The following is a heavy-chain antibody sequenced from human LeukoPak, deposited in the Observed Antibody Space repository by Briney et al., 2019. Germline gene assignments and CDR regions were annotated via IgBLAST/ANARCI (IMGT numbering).Heavy chain of an antibody. CDR1: GGSISSSSYF. J-gene: IGHJ5*02. Sequence: SETLSLTCTVSGGSISSSSYFWGWIRQPPGKGLEWLGSIYYSGSTYYNPSLKSRVTISVDTSKNQFSLKLSSVTAAETAVYYCARTGRGIYDFWSGYSDMYNWFDPWGQGTLVTVSS. CDR2: IYYSGST. V-gene: IGHV4-39*07. D-gene: IGHD3-3*01. CDR3: ARTGRGIYDFWSGYSDMYNWFDP.